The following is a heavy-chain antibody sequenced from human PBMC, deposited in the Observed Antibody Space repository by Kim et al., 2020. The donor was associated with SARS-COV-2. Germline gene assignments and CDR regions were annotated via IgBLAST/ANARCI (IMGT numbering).Heavy chain of an antibody. Sequence: GGSLRLSCAASGFTFSSYGMHWVRQAPGKGLEWVAVIWYDGSNKYYADSVKDRFTISRDNSKNTLYLQMNSPRAEDTAVYYCAKDARRDGYSLYWYFDLWGRRTLVTVSS. CDR2: IWYDGSNK. V-gene: IGHV3-33*06. D-gene: IGHD4-4*01. CDR1: GFTFSSYG. J-gene: IGHJ2*01. CDR3: AKDARRDGYSLYWYFDL.